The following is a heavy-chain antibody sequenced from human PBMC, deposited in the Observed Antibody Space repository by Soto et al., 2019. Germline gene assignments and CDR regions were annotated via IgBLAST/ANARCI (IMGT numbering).Heavy chain of an antibody. D-gene: IGHD5-12*01. Sequence: QVQLVQSGAEVKKPGSSVKVSCKASGGTFSSYTISWVRQAPGQGLEWMGRIIPILGIANYAKKFQGRVTITADKSTSTAYMELSSLRSEDTAVYYCARVDSGYDFDYWGQGTLVTVSS. CDR1: GGTFSSYT. CDR2: IIPILGIA. CDR3: ARVDSGYDFDY. J-gene: IGHJ4*02. V-gene: IGHV1-69*02.